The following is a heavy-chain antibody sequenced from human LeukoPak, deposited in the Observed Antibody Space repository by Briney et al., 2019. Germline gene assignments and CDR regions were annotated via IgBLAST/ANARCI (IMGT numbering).Heavy chain of an antibody. CDR1: GFTFSSYA. CDR2: ISGSGGST. D-gene: IGHD3-22*01. Sequence: GGSLRLSCAASGFTFSSYAMTGVRQAPGKGLEWVSGISGSGGSTYYADSVKGRFTISRDNSKNTLYVQMNSLRAEDTAVYYCAKSDYYDSSGYYYGSDYWGQGTLVTVSS. CDR3: AKSDYYDSSGYYYGSDY. J-gene: IGHJ4*02. V-gene: IGHV3-23*01.